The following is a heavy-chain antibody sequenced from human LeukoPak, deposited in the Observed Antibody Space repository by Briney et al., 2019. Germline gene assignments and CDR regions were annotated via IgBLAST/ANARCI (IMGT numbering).Heavy chain of an antibody. CDR3: AKGSRAPRTILSGDAFDI. Sequence: PGGSLRLSCAASGFTFSSYAMSWVRQAPGKGLEWVSAISGSGGSTYYADSVKGRFTISRDNSKNTLYLQMNSLRAEDTAVYYCAKGSRAPRTILSGDAFDIWGQGTMVTVSS. CDR1: GFTFSSYA. V-gene: IGHV3-23*01. J-gene: IGHJ3*02. D-gene: IGHD1-14*01. CDR2: ISGSGGST.